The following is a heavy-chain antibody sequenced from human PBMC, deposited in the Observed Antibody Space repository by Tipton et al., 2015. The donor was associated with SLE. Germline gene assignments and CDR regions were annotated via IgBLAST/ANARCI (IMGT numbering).Heavy chain of an antibody. CDR2: IYYSGNT. Sequence: TLSLTCSVSGASVSSGGYYWSWVRQHPGKGLEWIGNIYYSGNTYYNPSLKSRVTVSVGPAKNQFSLKLTSVTAADTAVYYCARGMLTWRGAIIGVDVWGQGTSVNVSS. J-gene: IGHJ6*02. D-gene: IGHD2-8*01. V-gene: IGHV4-31*03. CDR3: ARGMLTWRGAIIGVDV. CDR1: GASVSSGGYY.